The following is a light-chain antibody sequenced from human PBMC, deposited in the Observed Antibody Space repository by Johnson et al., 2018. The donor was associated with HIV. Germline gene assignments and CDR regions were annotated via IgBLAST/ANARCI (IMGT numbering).Light chain of an antibody. Sequence: QSVLTQPPSVSAAPGQKVTISCSGSNSNIGKSSVSWYQQFPGTAPKLLIYDNDKRPSGIPDRFSGSKSGTSATLGITGLQTGDEADYYCGTWDISLSVGYVFGTGTKVTVL. CDR3: GTWDISLSVGYV. V-gene: IGLV1-51*01. CDR1: NSNIGKSS. J-gene: IGLJ1*01. CDR2: DND.